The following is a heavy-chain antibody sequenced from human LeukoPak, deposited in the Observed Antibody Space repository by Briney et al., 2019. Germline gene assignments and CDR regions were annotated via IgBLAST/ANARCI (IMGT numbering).Heavy chain of an antibody. Sequence: GGSLRLSCAASGFTFSDYYMNWLRQAPGKGLEWIAYISSRDSSIYYADSVRGRFTISRDNAKNSLFLQMHSLRAEDTAVYYCARGRHYYDTRGYSDAFDIWGQGTMVTVSS. CDR1: GFTFSDYY. V-gene: IGHV3-11*01. D-gene: IGHD3-22*01. CDR3: ARGRHYYDTRGYSDAFDI. J-gene: IGHJ3*02. CDR2: ISSRDSSI.